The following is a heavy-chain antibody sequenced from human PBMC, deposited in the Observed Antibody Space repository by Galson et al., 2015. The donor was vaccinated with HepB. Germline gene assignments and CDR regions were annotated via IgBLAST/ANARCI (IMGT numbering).Heavy chain of an antibody. Sequence: SLRLSCAASGFSFSDAWMGWVRQAPGKGLEWVGRIKSRTFGGSVDYGTPVKGRFIISRDDSKDTLSLLMHSLKTEDTAVYYCTTAVRPEDFVDYWGQGSLVTVSS. CDR1: GFSFSDAW. V-gene: IGHV3-15*01. CDR3: TTAVRPEDFVDY. J-gene: IGHJ4*02. CDR2: IKSRTFGGSV. D-gene: IGHD1-14*01.